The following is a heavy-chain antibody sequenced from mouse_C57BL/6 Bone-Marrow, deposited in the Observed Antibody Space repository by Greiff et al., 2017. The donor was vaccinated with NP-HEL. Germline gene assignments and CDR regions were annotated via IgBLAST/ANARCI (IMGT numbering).Heavy chain of an antibody. D-gene: IGHD1-1*02. CDR1: GFSLTSYG. V-gene: IGHV2-3*01. J-gene: IGHJ3*01. CDR2: IWGDGST. CDR3: AKDGGSYWFAY. Sequence: QVQLQQSGPGLVAPSESLSISCTVSGFSLTSYGVSWVRQPPGKGLEWLGVIWGDGSTNYHSALISRLSIITDNTTTQASLKLNRLQTDDTGTYCCAKDGGSYWFAYWGQGTLVTVSA.